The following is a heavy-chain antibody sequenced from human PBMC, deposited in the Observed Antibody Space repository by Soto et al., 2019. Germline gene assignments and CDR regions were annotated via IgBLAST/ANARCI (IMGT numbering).Heavy chain of an antibody. J-gene: IGHJ4*02. CDR3: WSGDYYFDS. D-gene: IGHD3-3*01. CDR1: EISLNIYW. CDR2: INPESTTI. V-gene: IGHV3-74*01. Sequence: GGSLRLSCTASEISLNIYWMHWVRQAPGKGLVWVARINPESTTITYADSVTGRFTISRDYAKDTLYLQMNGLSAEDTANYDFWSGDYYFDSWGQGTLVTVSS.